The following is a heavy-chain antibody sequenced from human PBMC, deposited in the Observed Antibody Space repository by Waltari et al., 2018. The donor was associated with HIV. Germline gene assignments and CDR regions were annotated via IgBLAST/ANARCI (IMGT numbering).Heavy chain of an antibody. Sequence: QVQLQQSGPSLMKPSETLSLTRIVPGSSINSYYWNWIRQPAGKALEWIGRIYTSGSTKYNPSLKRRVSMSIATSKNQFSLNLTSVTAADTAVYYCARGTYYFDTSSGYPPLDLWGRGTLVTVSS. CDR1: GSSINSYY. CDR3: ARGTYYFDTSSGYPPLDL. D-gene: IGHD3-22*01. J-gene: IGHJ2*01. V-gene: IGHV4-4*07. CDR2: IYTSGST.